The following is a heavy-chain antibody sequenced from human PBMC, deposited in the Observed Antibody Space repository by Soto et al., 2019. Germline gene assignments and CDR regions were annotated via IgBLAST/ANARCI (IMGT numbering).Heavy chain of an antibody. CDR3: AKGSRGTIFGVVIIGGRRGAPHQNWFDP. V-gene: IGHV3-23*01. Sequence: PGGSLRLSCAASGFTFSSYAMSWVRQAPGKGLEWVSAISGSGGSTYYADSVKGRFTISRDNSKNTLYLQMNSLRAEDTAVYYCAKGSRGTIFGVVIIGGRRGAPHQNWFDPWGQGTLVTVSS. J-gene: IGHJ5*02. CDR1: GFTFSSYA. CDR2: ISGSGGST. D-gene: IGHD3-3*01.